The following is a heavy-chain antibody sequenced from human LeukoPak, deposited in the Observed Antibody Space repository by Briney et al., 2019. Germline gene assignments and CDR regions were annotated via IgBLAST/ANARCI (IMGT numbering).Heavy chain of an antibody. D-gene: IGHD3-22*01. V-gene: IGHV3-7*01. CDR2: IKEDGSVI. J-gene: IGHJ4*02. Sequence: PGGSLRLSCLASGFTFSVHWMNWVRQAPGKGLEWVASIKEDGSVINYMKSVNGRFTISRDNSKRSVYLQMNSLRADDTAVYYCVGSSGWLFRWWGQGTPLTASS. CDR3: VGSSGWLFRW. CDR1: GFTFSVHW.